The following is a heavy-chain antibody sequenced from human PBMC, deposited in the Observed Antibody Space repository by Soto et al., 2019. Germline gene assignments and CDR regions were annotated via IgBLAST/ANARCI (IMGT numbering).Heavy chain of an antibody. J-gene: IGHJ3*02. CDR2: IYTGESA. Sequence: SETLSLTCTVSGGSINRYYWSWIRQPAGKGLEWIGRIYTGESANYNPSLKSRVTMSVDTSKNQFSLKLSSVTAADTAVYYCAREFPGALVRSRAFDIWGQGTMVTVSS. V-gene: IGHV4-4*07. D-gene: IGHD2-2*01. CDR3: AREFPGALVRSRAFDI. CDR1: GGSINRYY.